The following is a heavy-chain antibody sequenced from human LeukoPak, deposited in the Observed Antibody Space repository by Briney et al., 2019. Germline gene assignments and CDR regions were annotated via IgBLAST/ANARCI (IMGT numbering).Heavy chain of an antibody. J-gene: IGHJ4*02. CDR1: GFTFSSYA. V-gene: IGHV3-23*01. CDR2: ISGSGGST. D-gene: IGHD6-19*01. Sequence: VGSLRLSCAASGFTFSSYAMSWVRPAPGKGLEWVSAISGSGGSTYYADSVKGRFTISRDNSKNTLYLQMNSLRAEDTAVYYCAKVYTAVAGHRWDYWGQGTLVTVSS. CDR3: AKVYTAVAGHRWDY.